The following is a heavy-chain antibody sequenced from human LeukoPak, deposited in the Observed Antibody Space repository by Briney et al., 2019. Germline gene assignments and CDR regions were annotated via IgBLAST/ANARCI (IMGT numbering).Heavy chain of an antibody. CDR3: ARGRTGTPNYFDY. Sequence: GESLRISCKGSGYSFTNYWIGWVRQMPGKGLEWMGIVYPGDSDTRYSPSFQGQVTISADKSISTAYLQWSSLKASDTAMYYCARGRTGTPNYFDYWGQGTPVTVSS. V-gene: IGHV5-51*01. CDR2: VYPGDSDT. J-gene: IGHJ4*02. CDR1: GYSFTNYW. D-gene: IGHD1-1*01.